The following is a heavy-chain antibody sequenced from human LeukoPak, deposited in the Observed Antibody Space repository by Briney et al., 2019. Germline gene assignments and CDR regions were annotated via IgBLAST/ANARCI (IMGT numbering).Heavy chain of an antibody. CDR3: ARENDGDYYFDY. J-gene: IGHJ4*02. Sequence: GGSLRLSCAASGFTFSSYNMNWVRQSPGKGLEWVSSISGCSSNIYYADSVKGRFTISRDNAKNSLYLQMNSLRVEDTAVYSCARENDGDYYFDYWGQGTLVTVSS. D-gene: IGHD4-17*01. CDR1: GFTFSSYN. CDR2: ISGCSSNI. V-gene: IGHV3-21*01.